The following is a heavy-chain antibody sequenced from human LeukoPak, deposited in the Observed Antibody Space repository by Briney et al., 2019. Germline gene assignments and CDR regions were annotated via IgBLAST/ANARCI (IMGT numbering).Heavy chain of an antibody. CDR1: GFTFSSYS. V-gene: IGHV3-21*01. J-gene: IGHJ3*02. CDR2: ISSSSSYI. Sequence: TGGSLRLSCAASGFTFSSYSMNWVRQAPGKGLEWVSSISSSSSYIYYADSVKGRFTISRDNAKNSLYLQMNSLRAEDTAVYYCAATSTMVRGEGAFDIWGQGTMVTVSS. CDR3: AATSTMVRGEGAFDI. D-gene: IGHD3-10*01.